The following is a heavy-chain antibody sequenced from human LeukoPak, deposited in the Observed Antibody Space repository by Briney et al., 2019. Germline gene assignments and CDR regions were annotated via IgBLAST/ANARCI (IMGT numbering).Heavy chain of an antibody. V-gene: IGHV3-21*01. CDR3: ARDEMYGSGSYAYFDY. Sequence: PGVSLRLSYAASGFTFSSHAMSWVRQAPGKGLEWVSSISNTGGYIYYADSVKGRFTISRDNAKNSLYLQLNSLRAEDTAVYFCARDEMYGSGSYAYFDYWGQGTLVTVSS. D-gene: IGHD3-10*01. CDR1: GFTFSSHA. CDR2: ISNTGGYI. J-gene: IGHJ4*02.